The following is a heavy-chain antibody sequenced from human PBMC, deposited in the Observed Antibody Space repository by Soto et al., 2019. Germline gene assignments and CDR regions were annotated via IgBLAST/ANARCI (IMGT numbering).Heavy chain of an antibody. V-gene: IGHV1-18*01. CDR3: ARVTWSDLAGRSVDY. CDR2: ISAYNGNT. CDR1: GYTFTSYG. D-gene: IGHD3-3*01. Sequence: QVQLVQSGAEVKKPGASVKVSCKASGYTFTSYGISWVRQAPGQGLEWMGWISAYNGNTNYAQKLQGRVTMTTETSTSKAYMELRSLRSDDTAVYYCARVTWSDLAGRSVDYWGQGTMVTVSS. J-gene: IGHJ4*02.